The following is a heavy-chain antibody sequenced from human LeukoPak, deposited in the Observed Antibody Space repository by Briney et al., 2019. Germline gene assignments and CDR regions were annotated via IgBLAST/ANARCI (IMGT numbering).Heavy chain of an antibody. J-gene: IGHJ4*02. D-gene: IGHD5-24*01. CDR1: GGSISSSSDY. V-gene: IGHV4-39*01. CDR3: ARHRSGWLQSSFDY. Sequence: SETLSLTCTVSGGSISSSSDYWGWIRQPPGKGLEWIGSIYPSGITYDNPSLKSRVTISVDTSKNQFSLKLSSVTAADTAVYYCARHRSGWLQSSFDYWGQGTLVTVSS. CDR2: IYPSGIT.